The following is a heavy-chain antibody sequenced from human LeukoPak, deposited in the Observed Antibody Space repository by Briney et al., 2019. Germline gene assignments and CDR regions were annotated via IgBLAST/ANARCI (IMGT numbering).Heavy chain of an antibody. CDR3: ARDLTPVVGATTFDY. V-gene: IGHV1-46*01. CDR1: GYTFTSYY. CDR2: INPSGGST. J-gene: IGHJ4*02. D-gene: IGHD1-26*01. Sequence: ASVKVSCKASGYTFTSYYMHWVRQAPGQGLEWMGIINPSGGSTSYAQKFQGRVIMTRDTSTSTVYMELSSPRSEDTAVYYRARDLTPVVGATTFDYWGQGTLVTVSS.